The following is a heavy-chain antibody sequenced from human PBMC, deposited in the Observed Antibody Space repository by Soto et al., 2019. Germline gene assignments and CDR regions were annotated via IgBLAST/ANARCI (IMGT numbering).Heavy chain of an antibody. V-gene: IGHV3-9*01. CDR2: ISWNSGSI. CDR1: GFTFDDYA. Sequence: GGSLRLSCAASGFTFDDYAMHWVRQAPGKGLEWVSGISWNSGSIGYADSVKGRFTISRDNAKNSLYLQMNRLRAADTAVYYCAKDMGPYSSGWYAFDIWGQGTMVTVSS. D-gene: IGHD6-19*01. J-gene: IGHJ3*02. CDR3: AKDMGPYSSGWYAFDI.